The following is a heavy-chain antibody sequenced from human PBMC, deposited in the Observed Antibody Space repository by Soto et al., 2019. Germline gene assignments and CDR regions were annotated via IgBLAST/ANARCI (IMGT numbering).Heavy chain of an antibody. D-gene: IGHD6-19*01. CDR3: ARAVAVPADFDY. CDR2: INAGNGNT. J-gene: IGHJ4*02. V-gene: IGHV1-3*05. Sequence: QVQLVQSGAEEKKPGASVKVSCKASGNTFTVYAIHWVRQAPGQRLEWMGWINAGNGNTKYSQKFQGRVTITRDTSASTAYMELSSLRSEDPAVYYCARAVAVPADFDYWGQGTLVTVSS. CDR1: GNTFTVYA.